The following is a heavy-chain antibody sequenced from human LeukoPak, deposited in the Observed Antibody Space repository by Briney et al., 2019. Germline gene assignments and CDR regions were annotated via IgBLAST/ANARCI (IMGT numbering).Heavy chain of an antibody. Sequence: SETLSLTCTVSGGSISSSSYYWGWIRQPPGKGLEWIGSIYYSGSTYYNPSLKSRVTISVDTSKNQFSLKLSSVTAADTAVYYCATYWDYGDYVHYFDYWGQGTLVTVSS. J-gene: IGHJ4*02. D-gene: IGHD4-17*01. CDR3: ATYWDYGDYVHYFDY. V-gene: IGHV4-39*01. CDR2: IYYSGST. CDR1: GGSISSSSYY.